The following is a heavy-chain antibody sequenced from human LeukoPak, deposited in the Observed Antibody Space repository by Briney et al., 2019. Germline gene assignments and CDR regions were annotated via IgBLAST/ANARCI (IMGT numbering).Heavy chain of an antibody. V-gene: IGHV4-38-2*02. D-gene: IGHD3-10*01. Sequence: PLETLSLTCTVSGYTLSSAYYWGWIRQPPGKGLEWLGTLYHRGNTFYNPSLKGRVTISVDTSKNQFSLNVTSVTAADTAVYFCARRRLYDSGRFDWGQGTLVTVSS. J-gene: IGHJ4*02. CDR2: LYHRGNT. CDR1: GYTLSSAYY. CDR3: ARRRLYDSGRFD.